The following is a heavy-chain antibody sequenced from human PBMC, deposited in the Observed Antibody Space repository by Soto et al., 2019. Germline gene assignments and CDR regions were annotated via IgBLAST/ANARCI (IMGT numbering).Heavy chain of an antibody. J-gene: IGHJ4*02. D-gene: IGHD1-26*01. CDR2: MYYDGSNT. CDR3: AKEGGLSGSYYISSSYYFDY. CDR1: GFTFSTYG. V-gene: IGHV3-30*02. Sequence: GGSLRLSCAASGFTFSTYGMHWVRQAPGKGLEWVAVMYYDGSNTYYADSVKGRFTISRDNSKNTLYLQMNSLRAEDTSVYYCAKEGGLSGSYYISSSYYFDYWGQGTLVTVSS.